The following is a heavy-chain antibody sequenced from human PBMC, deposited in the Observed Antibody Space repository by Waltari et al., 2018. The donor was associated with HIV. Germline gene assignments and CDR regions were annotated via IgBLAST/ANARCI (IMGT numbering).Heavy chain of an antibody. CDR3: ARPRYASGSAMFYGMDV. D-gene: IGHD3-10*01. Sequence: QVQLVESGGGVVQPGKSLRLSCAASGFPFAVYAMHWVRRAPGKWLEWVAVMSYDGRTKSFADSVTGRFTVSRDNSKNTLFLQMSSLKAEDSGVYYCARPRYASGSAMFYGMDVWGQGTTVTVSS. CDR2: MSYDGRTK. V-gene: IGHV3-30*14. CDR1: GFPFAVYA. J-gene: IGHJ6*02.